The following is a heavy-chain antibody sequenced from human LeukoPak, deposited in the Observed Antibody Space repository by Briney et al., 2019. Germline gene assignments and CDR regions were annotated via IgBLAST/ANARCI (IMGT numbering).Heavy chain of an antibody. J-gene: IGHJ4*02. V-gene: IGHV3-23*01. D-gene: IGHD6-19*01. CDR1: GFTFTNYA. CDR2: ISTSGIST. CDR3: AARDPYSSGRFWNDY. Sequence: PGGSLRLSCAASGFTFTNYAMTWVRQAPGKGLEWVSTISTSGISTYYADSVKGRFSISRDNSKNTLYLQMNRLRSDDTAVYYCAARDPYSSGRFWNDYWGQGTLVTVSS.